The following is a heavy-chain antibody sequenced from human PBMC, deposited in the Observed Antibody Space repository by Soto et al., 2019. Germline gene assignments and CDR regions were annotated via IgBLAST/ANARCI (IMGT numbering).Heavy chain of an antibody. CDR3: AHTMAPRIFDY. CDR2: IYWDDDK. Sequence: QITLKEAGPTLVKPTQTLTLTCSFSGFSHITSGVGVGWIRQPPGKALEWLALIYWDDDKGYSTSLKSRLTLTKDTSKNQVVLTMTNMDPADTATYYCAHTMAPRIFDYWGQGILDTVSS. V-gene: IGHV2-5*02. CDR1: GFSHITSGVG. J-gene: IGHJ4*02.